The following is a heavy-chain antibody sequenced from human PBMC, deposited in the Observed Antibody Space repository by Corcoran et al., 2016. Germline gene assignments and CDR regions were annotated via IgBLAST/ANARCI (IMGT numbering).Heavy chain of an antibody. CDR2: INHSGST. V-gene: IGHV4-34*01. D-gene: IGHD5-18*01. CDR1: GGSFSGYY. J-gene: IGHJ6*02. CDR3: ARVDTAMTPYGMDV. Sequence: QVQLQQWGAGLLKPSETLSLTCAVYGGSFSGYYWSWIRQPPGKGLEWIGEINHSGSTNYNPPLKSRVTISVDTSKNQFSLKLSSVTAADTAVYYCARVDTAMTPYGMDVWGQGTTVTVSS.